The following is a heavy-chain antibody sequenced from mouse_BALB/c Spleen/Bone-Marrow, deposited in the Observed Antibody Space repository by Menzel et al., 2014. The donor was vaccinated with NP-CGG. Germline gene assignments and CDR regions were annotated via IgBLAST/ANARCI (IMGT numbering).Heavy chain of an antibody. CDR2: IDPYYGGT. J-gene: IGHJ2*01. Sequence: EVKLQESGPELEKPGASVKISCKASGYSFTGYNMNWVKQSNGESLEWIGNIDPYYGGTSFNQKFKGKATLTVDKSSSTAYMQLKSLTSEDSAVYYCARGYGNSYIYCSDYWGQGTALTVSS. CDR1: GYSFTGYN. V-gene: IGHV1-39*01. CDR3: ARGYGNSYIYCSDY. D-gene: IGHD1-1*01.